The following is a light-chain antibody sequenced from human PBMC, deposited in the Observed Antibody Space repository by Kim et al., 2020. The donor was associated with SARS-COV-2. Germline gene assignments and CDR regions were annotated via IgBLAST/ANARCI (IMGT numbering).Light chain of an antibody. CDR2: DVS. CDR3: SSYTSSSTLV. Sequence: GPSITISCTGTSRDVGGYNYVSWYQQHPGKAPKLMIYDVSNRPSGVSNRFSGTKSGNTASLTISGLQAEDEADYYCSSYTSSSTLVFGTGTKVTVL. CDR1: SRDVGGYNY. V-gene: IGLV2-14*03. J-gene: IGLJ1*01.